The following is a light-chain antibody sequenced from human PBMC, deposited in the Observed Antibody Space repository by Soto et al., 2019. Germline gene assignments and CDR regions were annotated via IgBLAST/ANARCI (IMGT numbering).Light chain of an antibody. J-gene: IGKJ1*01. V-gene: IGKV1-39*01. CDR3: QQSYSTPRT. CDR2: DAS. CDR1: QSISTY. Sequence: DIQVTQSPSSLPASVGDRVTITCRASQSISTYLNWYHQRPGKAPKLLIYDASSLQSGVPSRFSGSGSGTDFTLTISSLQPEDFATYYCQQSYSTPRTFGQGTKVEIK.